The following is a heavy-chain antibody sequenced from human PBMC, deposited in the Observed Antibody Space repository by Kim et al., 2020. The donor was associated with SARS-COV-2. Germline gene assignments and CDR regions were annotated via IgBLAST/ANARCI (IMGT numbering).Heavy chain of an antibody. V-gene: IGHV3-74*01. CDR2: INGDGTTT. J-gene: IGHJ4*02. D-gene: IGHD3-22*01. CDR3: ARRCYDSSGYYYFDY. Sequence: GGSLRLSCAGSGFTFINYWMHWVRHVPGKGLVWVSRINGDGTTTSYADSVKGRFTISRDNAKNTLYLQMHSLGAEDTALYYCARRCYDSSGYYYFDYWGQGTLVTVSS. CDR1: GFTFINYW.